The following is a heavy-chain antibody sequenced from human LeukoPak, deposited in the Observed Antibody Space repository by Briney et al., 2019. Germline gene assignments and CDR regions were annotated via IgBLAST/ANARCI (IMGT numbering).Heavy chain of an antibody. D-gene: IGHD2/OR15-2a*01. V-gene: IGHV3-74*01. Sequence: PGGSLRLSCVASGFTFTTYWMHWVRQAPGKGLVWVSRINGDGSNSNYADSVKVRFTISRDNAKNTLYLQMNGLRAEDTALYYCARTSPTSHFDFWGQGTLVTVSS. J-gene: IGHJ4*02. CDR1: GFTFTTYW. CDR2: INGDGSNS. CDR3: ARTSPTSHFDF.